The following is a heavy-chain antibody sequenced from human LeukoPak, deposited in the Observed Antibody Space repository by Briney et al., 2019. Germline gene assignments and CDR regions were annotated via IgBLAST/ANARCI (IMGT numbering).Heavy chain of an antibody. CDR3: ARVSVNKEGAGTGGEVFET. D-gene: IGHD1/OR15-1a*01. CDR1: GGTFSSYA. J-gene: IGHJ3*02. CDR2: IIPIFGTA. V-gene: IGHV1-69*05. Sequence: ASVKVSCKASGGTFSSYAISWVRQAPGQGLEWMGGIIPIFGTANYAQKFQGRVTITTDESTSTAYMELSSLRSEDTAVYYCARVSVNKEGAGTGGEVFETWGQGTMVT.